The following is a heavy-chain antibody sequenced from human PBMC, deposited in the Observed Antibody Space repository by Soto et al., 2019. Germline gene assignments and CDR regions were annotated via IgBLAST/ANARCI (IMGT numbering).Heavy chain of an antibody. CDR1: GFTFSSYA. V-gene: IGHV3-30-3*01. D-gene: IGHD5-12*01. CDR3: SRDERISYSSAPGY. J-gene: IGHJ4*02. Sequence: GGSLRLSCAASGFTFSSYAMHWVRQAPGKGLEWVAVISYDGSNKYYADSVKGRFTISRDNSKNTLYLQMNSLRAEDTAVYYCSRDERISYSSAPGYWGQGTLVTVSS. CDR2: ISYDGSNK.